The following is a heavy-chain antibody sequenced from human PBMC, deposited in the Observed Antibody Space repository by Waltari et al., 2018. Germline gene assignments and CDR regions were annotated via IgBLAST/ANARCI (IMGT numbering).Heavy chain of an antibody. Sequence: QVQLVESGGGVVQPGRSLRLSCAASGFTFSTSLMHWLRQAPGKGLEWVAVIWYDGSNKYYADSVKGRFTISRDNSKNTLYLQMNSLRAEDTAVYYCARDPTGAVTTFRFDYWGQGTLVTVSS. V-gene: IGHV3-33*01. CDR3: ARDPTGAVTTFRFDY. CDR1: GFTFSTSL. J-gene: IGHJ4*02. CDR2: IWYDGSNK. D-gene: IGHD4-17*01.